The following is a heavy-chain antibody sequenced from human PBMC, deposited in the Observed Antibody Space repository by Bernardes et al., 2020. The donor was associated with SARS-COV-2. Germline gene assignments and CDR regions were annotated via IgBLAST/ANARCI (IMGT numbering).Heavy chain of an antibody. CDR3: AKDIAAAVFYYFDY. Sequence: GGSLRLSCAASGFTYDDHAMHWVRQAPGKGLEWVSGISWNSGTIGYADSVKGRFTISRDNAKNSLYLQMNSLRPEDTALYYCAKDIAAAVFYYFDYWGQGTLVTVSS. CDR2: ISWNSGTI. D-gene: IGHD6-13*01. V-gene: IGHV3-9*01. CDR1: GFTYDDHA. J-gene: IGHJ4*02.